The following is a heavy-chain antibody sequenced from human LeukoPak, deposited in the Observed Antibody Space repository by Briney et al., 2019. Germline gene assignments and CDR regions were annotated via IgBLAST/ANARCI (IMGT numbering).Heavy chain of an antibody. J-gene: IGHJ6*03. CDR1: GGSISSYY. Sequence: SETLSLTCTVSGGSISSYYWSWIRQPAGKGLEWIGRIYTSGSTNYNPSLKSRVTMSVDTSKNQFSLKLSSVTAADTAVYYCARDFGRLQWEPHLYYYYYYMDVWGKGTTVTVSS. V-gene: IGHV4-4*07. CDR2: IYTSGST. CDR3: ARDFGRLQWEPHLYYYYYYMDV. D-gene: IGHD1-26*01.